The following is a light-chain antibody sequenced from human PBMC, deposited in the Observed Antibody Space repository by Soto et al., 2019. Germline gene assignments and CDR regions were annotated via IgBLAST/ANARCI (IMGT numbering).Light chain of an antibody. CDR1: SCNIGAGYD. CDR3: QSYDSSLSAWV. J-gene: IGLJ3*02. CDR2: GNS. Sequence: QSVLTQPPSVSGAPGQRVTISCTGTSCNIGAGYDVHWYRQLPGTAPKLLIYGNSNRPSGVPDRLSGSNSGTSASLAITGLQAEDEADYYCQSYDSSLSAWVFGGGTKLTVL. V-gene: IGLV1-40*01.